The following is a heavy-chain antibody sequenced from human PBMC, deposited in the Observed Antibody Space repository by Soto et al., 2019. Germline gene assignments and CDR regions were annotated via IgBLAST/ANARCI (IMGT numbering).Heavy chain of an antibody. CDR2: IYWDDDK. D-gene: IGHD4-17*01. V-gene: IGHV2-5*02. CDR3: SHLTTGGFYFDH. J-gene: IGHJ4*02. Sequence: QITLKESGPTLVKPTQTLTLTCTFSGFSLRNSGVGVGWIRQPPGKALGWLALIYWDDDKRYSPSLKSRLTITNDTSKHQVVLTMSDMDAVDTATSYCSHLTTGGFYFDHWGQGTLVPVSS. CDR1: GFSLRNSGVG.